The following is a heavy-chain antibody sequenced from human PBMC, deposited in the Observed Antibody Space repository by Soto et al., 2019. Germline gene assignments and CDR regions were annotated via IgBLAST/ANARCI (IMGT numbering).Heavy chain of an antibody. J-gene: IGHJ5*02. D-gene: IGHD3-3*01. Sequence: PGGSLRLSCAASGFTFNNVWMNWVRQAPGKGLEWVGRVKRNTDGGKTDYGAPVKGRFTISRDDSKNTLYLQMNSLRIEDTAVYYCITDLGASRRKTISIAWGQGTLVTVSS. CDR1: GFTFNNVW. CDR3: ITDLGASRRKTISIA. CDR2: VKRNTDGGKT. V-gene: IGHV3-15*07.